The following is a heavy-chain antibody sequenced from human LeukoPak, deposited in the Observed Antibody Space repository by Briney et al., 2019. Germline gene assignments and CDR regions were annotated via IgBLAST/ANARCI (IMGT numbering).Heavy chain of an antibody. CDR1: GDSISSYY. Sequence: SETLSLTCTVSGDSISSYYWSWIRQPPGKGLEWIGYIYTSGSTNYNPSLRSRVTISVDTSKNQFSLKLSSVTAADTAVYYCARLPPQNVDYWGQGTLVTVSS. CDR2: IYTSGST. J-gene: IGHJ4*02. CDR3: ARLPPQNVDY. V-gene: IGHV4-4*09.